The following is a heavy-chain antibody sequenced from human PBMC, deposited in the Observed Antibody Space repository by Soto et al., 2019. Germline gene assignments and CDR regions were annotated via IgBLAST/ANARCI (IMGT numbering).Heavy chain of an antibody. CDR3: AKDRRVGGFMITFGGVIVFDY. J-gene: IGHJ4*02. CDR1: ELNCGSYA. V-gene: IGHV3-23*01. CDR2: ISGSGGST. Sequence: PGRSKRHPSASAELNCGSYAMRWVSKEKGKGLEWVSAISGSGGSTYYADSVKGRFTISRDNSKNTLYLQMNSLRAEDTAVYYCAKDRRVGGFMITFGGVIVFDYWGQGTLVTGFS. D-gene: IGHD3-16*02.